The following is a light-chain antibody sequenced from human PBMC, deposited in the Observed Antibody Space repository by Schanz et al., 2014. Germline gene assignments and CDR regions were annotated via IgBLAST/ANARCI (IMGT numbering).Light chain of an antibody. V-gene: IGKV3D-15*01. CDR3: QQRNNWLT. J-gene: IGKJ4*01. Sequence: EIVMTQSPATLSVSPGERATLSCRASQSVSSNLAWYQQKPGQAPRLLIYSASTRAIGIPARFSGSGSGTDFTLTISSLEPEDFAVYYCQQRNNWLTFGGGTKVEIK. CDR1: QSVSSN. CDR2: SAS.